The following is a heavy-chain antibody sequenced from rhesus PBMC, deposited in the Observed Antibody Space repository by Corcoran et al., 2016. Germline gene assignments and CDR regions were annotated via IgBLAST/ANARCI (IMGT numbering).Heavy chain of an antibody. Sequence: QLQLQESGPGLVKPSETLSLTCAVSGGSISSNFWSWIRQPPGKGLEWIGRISVSGGSTDYNPPRKSRVTISTDTSKNQFSLKLTSMTAADTAVYYCASGGYNFWTGYYLAYWGQGVLVTVSS. CDR2: ISVSGGST. V-gene: IGHV4-173*01. CDR3: ASGGYNFWTGYYLAY. D-gene: IGHD3-3*01. J-gene: IGHJ4*01. CDR1: GGSISSNF.